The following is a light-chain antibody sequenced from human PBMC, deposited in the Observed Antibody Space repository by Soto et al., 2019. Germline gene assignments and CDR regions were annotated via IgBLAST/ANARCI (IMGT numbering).Light chain of an antibody. CDR1: SGHSSYA. Sequence: QLVLTQSPSASASLGASVKLTCTLSSGHSSYAIAWHQQQSEKGPQYLMKLNSDGSHSKGDGIPDRFSGSSSGAERYLIISSLQSEDEADYYCQTWGTGIVVFGGGTKLTVL. V-gene: IGLV4-69*01. CDR2: LNSDGSH. J-gene: IGLJ2*01. CDR3: QTWGTGIVV.